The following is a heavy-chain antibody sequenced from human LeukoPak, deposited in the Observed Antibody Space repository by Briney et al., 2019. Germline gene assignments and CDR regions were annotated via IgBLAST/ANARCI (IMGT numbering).Heavy chain of an antibody. D-gene: IGHD2-2*01. J-gene: IGHJ6*03. CDR3: ARAPTVVVPAADYMDV. V-gene: IGHV3-7*01. CDR2: IKQDGSEK. Sequence: GGSLRLSCAASGFTFSSYWMSWVRQAPGKGLEWVANIKQDGSEKYYVDSVKGRFTISRDNAKNSLYLQMNSLRAEDTAVYYCARAPTVVVPAADYMDVWGKGTTVTVSS. CDR1: GFTFSSYW.